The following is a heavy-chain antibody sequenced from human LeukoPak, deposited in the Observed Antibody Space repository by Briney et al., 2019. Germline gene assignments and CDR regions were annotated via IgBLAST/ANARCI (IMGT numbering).Heavy chain of an antibody. V-gene: IGHV1-2*02. CDR2: INPNSGGT. CDR1: GYTFTGYY. J-gene: IGHJ4*02. D-gene: IGHD3-22*01. Sequence: ASVKVSCKASGYTFTGYYMHWVRQAPGQGLEWMGWINPNSGGTNYAQKFQGRVTMTRDTSISTAYMELSRLRSDDTAVYYCARVSDMDYDSSGYSNWGQGTLVTVSS. CDR3: ARVSDMDYDSSGYSN.